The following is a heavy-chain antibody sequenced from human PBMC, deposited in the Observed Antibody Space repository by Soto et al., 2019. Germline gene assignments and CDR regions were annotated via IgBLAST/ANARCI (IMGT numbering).Heavy chain of an antibody. CDR1: GDTFSSYT. CDR2: IIPVLTTT. CDR3: ARRRYCGYDCYHKHYYGMDV. D-gene: IGHD2-21*02. V-gene: IGHV1-69*08. J-gene: IGHJ6*02. Sequence: QVQLVQSGAEVKMPGSSVKVSCRASGDTFSSYTVNWLRQAPRRGLEWMGRIIPVLTTTDYAQKFRGRVTITADKSSNTVYMELTSLSSDDTAVYYCARRRYCGYDCYHKHYYGMDVWGQGTTVTVAS.